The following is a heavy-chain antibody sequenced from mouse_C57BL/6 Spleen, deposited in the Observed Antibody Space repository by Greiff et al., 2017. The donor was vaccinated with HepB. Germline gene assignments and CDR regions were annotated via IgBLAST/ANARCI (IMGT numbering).Heavy chain of an antibody. J-gene: IGHJ3*01. CDR3: AQMAIYDGYPAWFAY. CDR1: GFSLSTSNMG. D-gene: IGHD2-3*01. V-gene: IGHV8-5*01. Sequence: QVTLKESGPGILQPSQTLSLTCSFSGFSLSTSNMGIGWIRQPSGKVLEWLAHIWWNDDKYYNPSLKSRLTISKDTSNNQVFLTLTSVDTADTATYYCAQMAIYDGYPAWFAYWGQGTLVTVSA. CDR2: IWWNDDK.